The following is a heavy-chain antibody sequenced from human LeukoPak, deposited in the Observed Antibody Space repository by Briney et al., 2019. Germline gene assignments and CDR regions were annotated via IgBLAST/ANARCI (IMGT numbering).Heavy chain of an antibody. CDR2: VGHSGTT. D-gene: IGHD3-10*01. CDR1: GGSLNDYL. CDR3: ARELISSRAAFDT. Sequence: SETLSLTCAVYGGSLNDYLWSWIRQPPGQGLEWIGEVGHSGTTNYNPSLKSRVTISVDTSKNQFSLKLTSVTAADTAVYYCARELISSRAAFDTWGQGTAVTVSS. J-gene: IGHJ3*02. V-gene: IGHV4-34*01.